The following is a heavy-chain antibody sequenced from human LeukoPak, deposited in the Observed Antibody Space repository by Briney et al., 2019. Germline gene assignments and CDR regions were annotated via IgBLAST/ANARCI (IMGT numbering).Heavy chain of an antibody. D-gene: IGHD2-15*01. CDR2: INPSGGST. V-gene: IGHV1-46*01. J-gene: IGHJ4*02. CDR3: ARDGGYRSGGSCYWPDY. Sequence: GASVKVSFKASGYTFTSYYMHWVRQAPGQGLEWMGIINPSGGSTSYAQKFQGRVTMTRDTSTSTVYMELSSLRSEDTAVYYCARDGGYRSGGSCYWPDYWGQGTLVTVSS. CDR1: GYTFTSYY.